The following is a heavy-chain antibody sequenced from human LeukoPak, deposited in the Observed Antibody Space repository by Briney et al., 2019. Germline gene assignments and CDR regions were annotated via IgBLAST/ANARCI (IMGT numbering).Heavy chain of an antibody. V-gene: IGHV3-21*01. CDR3: ARGPPTLILRTGEGDWFDP. J-gene: IGHJ5*02. CDR2: ISSSSSYI. Sequence: GGSLRLSCAASGFTFNNYAMGWVRQAPGKGLEWVSSISSSSSYIYYADSVKGRFTISRDNAKNSLYLQMNSLRAEDTAVYYCARGPPTLILRTGEGDWFDPWGQGTLVTVSS. CDR1: GFTFNNYA. D-gene: IGHD3-16*01.